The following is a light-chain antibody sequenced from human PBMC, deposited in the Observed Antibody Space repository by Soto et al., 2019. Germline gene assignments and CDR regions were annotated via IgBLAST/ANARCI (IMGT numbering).Light chain of an antibody. CDR3: AAWDDSLSGWV. V-gene: IGLV1-47*01. CDR2: RDN. Sequence: QSVLTQPPSASGTPGQRVTISCSGSSSNIGSKYVYWYQQLPGTAPKVLIYRDNQRPSGVPDRFSGSKSGTSASLAISGLRAADEADYHCAAWDDSLSGWVFGGGTKLTVL. J-gene: IGLJ3*02. CDR1: SSNIGSKY.